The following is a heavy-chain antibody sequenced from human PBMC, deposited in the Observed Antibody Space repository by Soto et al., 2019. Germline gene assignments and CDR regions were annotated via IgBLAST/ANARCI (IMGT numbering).Heavy chain of an antibody. CDR3: ARALIQLWPHYYYGMDV. J-gene: IGHJ6*02. CDR2: IYYSGTT. CDR1: GGSISSGDYY. V-gene: IGHV4-30-4*01. D-gene: IGHD5-18*01. Sequence: TLSLTCTVSGGSISSGDYYWSWIRQPPGKGLEWIGYIYYSGTTYYNPSLKSRVTISVGTSKNQFSLKVSSVTAADTAVYYCARALIQLWPHYYYGMDVWGQGTTVTVSS.